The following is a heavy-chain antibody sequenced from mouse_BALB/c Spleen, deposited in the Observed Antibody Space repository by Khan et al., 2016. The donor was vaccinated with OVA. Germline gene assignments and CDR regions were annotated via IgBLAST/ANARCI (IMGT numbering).Heavy chain of an antibody. J-gene: IGHJ4*01. D-gene: IGHD2-10*01. CDR1: GFSLTNYG. CDR2: ILSDGST. Sequence: VVLVVLGPRLVAPSQSLFITCTILGFSLTNYGVHWVRQSPGRVLEWLVVILSDGSTTYNSALKSRLTISKDNSESQVFLKMNSLQADDTAMYFCARQPYYHYNIMDYWGQGTSVTVSS. CDR3: ARQPYYHYNIMDY. V-gene: IGHV2-6-1*01.